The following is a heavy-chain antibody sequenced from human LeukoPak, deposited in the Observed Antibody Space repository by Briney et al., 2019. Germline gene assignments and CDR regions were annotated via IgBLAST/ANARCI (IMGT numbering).Heavy chain of an antibody. CDR1: GDGISDIY. V-gene: IGHV4-4*09. CDR2: IHTSGST. D-gene: IGHD2-15*01. CDR3: AKLVYSLDGSGHNWFDP. J-gene: IGHJ5*02. Sequence: NPSETLSLTCAVSGDGISDIYWSWIRQPPGKGLEWIGFIHTSGSTYYIPSLKSRVTMSVDTSKNQFSLKLSSVTAADTAVYYYAKLVYSLDGSGHNWFDPWGQGALVTVSS.